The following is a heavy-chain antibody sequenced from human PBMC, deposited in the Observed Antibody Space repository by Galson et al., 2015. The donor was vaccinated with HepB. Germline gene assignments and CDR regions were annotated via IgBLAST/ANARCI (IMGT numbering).Heavy chain of an antibody. Sequence: SLRLSCVASTFIFSIYSMVWVRQAPGRGLEWVSYISSSSTTIYYADSVKGRFTISRDNAKNSLYLQMNSLRAEDTAVYYCVFPLGNDLKPLDYWGQGTLVTVSS. CDR3: VFPLGNDLKPLDY. CDR1: TFIFSIYS. J-gene: IGHJ4*02. D-gene: IGHD3-3*01. CDR2: ISSSSTTI. V-gene: IGHV3-48*04.